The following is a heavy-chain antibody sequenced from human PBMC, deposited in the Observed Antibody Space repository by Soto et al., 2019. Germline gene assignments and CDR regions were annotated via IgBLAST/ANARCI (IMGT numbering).Heavy chain of an antibody. V-gene: IGHV1-69*13. D-gene: IGHD3-22*01. Sequence: SVKVSCKASGGTFSSYAINWVRQAPGQGLEWMGGIIPIFGTANYAQKFQGRVTITADESTSTAYMELSSLRSEDTAVYYCASSYYYDSSGYSLYYFDYWGQGTLVTVS. CDR1: GGTFSSYA. CDR2: IIPIFGTA. J-gene: IGHJ4*02. CDR3: ASSYYYDSSGYSLYYFDY.